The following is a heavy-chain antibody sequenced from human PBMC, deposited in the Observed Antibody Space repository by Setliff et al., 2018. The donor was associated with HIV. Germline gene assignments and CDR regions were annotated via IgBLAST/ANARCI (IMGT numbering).Heavy chain of an antibody. CDR2: INPNNGGT. D-gene: IGHD5-12*01. V-gene: IGHV1-2*06. CDR3: ARGKTWLRFLDY. J-gene: IGHJ4*02. CDR1: GYTFTDYY. Sequence: ASVKVSCKASGYTFTDYYIHWVRQAPGQGLEWMGRINPNNGGTNYAQKFQGRVTMTRDTSISTAYMELSRLKSDDTAVYYCARGKTWLRFLDYWGQGTLVTVSS.